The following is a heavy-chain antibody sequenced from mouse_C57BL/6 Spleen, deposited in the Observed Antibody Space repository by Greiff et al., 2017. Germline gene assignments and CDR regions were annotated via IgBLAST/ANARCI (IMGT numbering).Heavy chain of an antibody. CDR2: SRNQANDYTT. D-gene: IGHD1-1*01. CDR3: RRDYGFYAIDY. Sequence: EVKVVESGAGLVQSGRSLRLSCATSGFTFSDFYMEWVRQAPGEGLEWIAASRNQANDYTTEYSASVKGRFIVARDTSQSILYLRMNALRAEDTAIYCCRRDYGFYAIDYWGQGTSVTVSS. J-gene: IGHJ4*01. V-gene: IGHV7-1*01. CDR1: GFTFSDFY.